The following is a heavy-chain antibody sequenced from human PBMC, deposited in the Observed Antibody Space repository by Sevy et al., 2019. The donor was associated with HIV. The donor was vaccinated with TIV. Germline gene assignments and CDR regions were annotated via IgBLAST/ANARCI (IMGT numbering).Heavy chain of an antibody. Sequence: GGSLRLSCAASGFTFSNYAMTWVRQAPGKGLEWVSATSGTGGSTYYADSVKGRFIISRDNSKNTLYLQMNSPRVEDTAIDYCAKGGDRPSAGDSLYLFDYWGQGTLVTVSS. V-gene: IGHV3-23*01. J-gene: IGHJ4*02. D-gene: IGHD3-16*01. CDR1: GFTFSNYA. CDR2: TSGTGGST. CDR3: AKGGDRPSAGDSLYLFDY.